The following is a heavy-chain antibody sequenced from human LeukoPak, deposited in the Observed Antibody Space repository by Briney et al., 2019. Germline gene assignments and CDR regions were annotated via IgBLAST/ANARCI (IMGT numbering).Heavy chain of an antibody. Sequence: GGSLRLSCAASGFTFSNAWMNWVRQAPGKGLVWISRINSDASDTNYADFVKGRFTISRDNAKNTVYLQINSLRDEDTAVYYCARICSSTDCLIPDWGQGTLVTVSS. V-gene: IGHV3-74*01. CDR1: GFTFSNAW. CDR2: INSDASDT. J-gene: IGHJ4*02. D-gene: IGHD2-2*01. CDR3: ARICSSTDCLIPD.